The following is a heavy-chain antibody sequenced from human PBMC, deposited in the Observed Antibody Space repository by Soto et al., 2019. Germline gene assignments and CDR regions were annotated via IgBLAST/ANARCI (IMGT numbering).Heavy chain of an antibody. V-gene: IGHV3-11*01. J-gene: IGHJ3*02. CDR3: ASRRWSGADDAFDI. CDR2: ISSSGTNI. Sequence: GGSLRLSCAASGFTFSDYYMSWIRQAPGKGLEWVAYISSSGTNIYYEDSVKGRFTLARDNAKNSLYLQMNSLRAEDTAVYYCASRRWSGADDAFDIWGQGTMVTVSS. CDR1: GFTFSDYY. D-gene: IGHD3-10*01.